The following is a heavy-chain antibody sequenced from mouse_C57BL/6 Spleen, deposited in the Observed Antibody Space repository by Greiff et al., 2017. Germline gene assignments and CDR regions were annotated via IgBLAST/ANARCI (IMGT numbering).Heavy chain of an antibody. V-gene: IGHV1-82*01. D-gene: IGHD2-2*01. Sequence: VKLQESGPELVKPGASVKISCKASGYAFSSSWMNWVKQRPGKGLEWIGRIYPGDGDTNYNGKFKGKATLTGDKSSSTAYMQLSSLTSEDSAVYVYARGRNLLWLRRYYYFDYWGQGTTLTVSS. CDR3: ARGRNLLWLRRYYYFDY. CDR1: GYAFSSSW. CDR2: IYPGDGDT. J-gene: IGHJ2*01.